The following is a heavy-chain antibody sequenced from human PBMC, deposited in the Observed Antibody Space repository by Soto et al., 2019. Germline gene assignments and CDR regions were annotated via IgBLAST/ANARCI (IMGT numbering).Heavy chain of an antibody. CDR1: GFTFSSYA. D-gene: IGHD4-17*01. V-gene: IGHV3-30*04. CDR3: ARTSGYGDYFDY. CDR2: ISYDGSNK. Sequence: GGSLRLSCAASGFTFSSYAMHWVRQAPGKGPEWVAVISYDGSNKYYADSVKGRFTISRDNSKNTLYLQMNSLRAEDTAVYYCARTSGYGDYFDYWGQGTLVTVSS. J-gene: IGHJ4*02.